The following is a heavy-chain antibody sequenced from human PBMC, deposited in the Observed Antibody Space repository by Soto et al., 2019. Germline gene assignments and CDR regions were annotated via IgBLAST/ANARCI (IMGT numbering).Heavy chain of an antibody. Sequence: EVQLVESGGGLVQPGGSLRLSCAASGFTFSSYSMNWVRQAPGKGLEWVSYISSSSSTIYYADSVKGRFTISRDNAKKSLYPQMNSRRGEDTAVYYGARGDSRGWYGGGFDYWGQGTLVTVSS. V-gene: IGHV3-48*01. CDR2: ISSSSSTI. D-gene: IGHD6-19*01. CDR1: GFTFSSYS. CDR3: ARGDSRGWYGGGFDY. J-gene: IGHJ4*02.